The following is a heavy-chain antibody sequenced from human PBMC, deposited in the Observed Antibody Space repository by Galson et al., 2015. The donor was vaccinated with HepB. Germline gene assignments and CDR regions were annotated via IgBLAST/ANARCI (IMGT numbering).Heavy chain of an antibody. Sequence: QSGAEVKKPGESLKISCKGSGYSFTSYWIGWVRQMPGKGLEWMGIIYPGDSDTRYSPSFQGQVTISADKSISTAYLQWSSLKASDTAMYYCARTEGYCSSTSGYSGNYYYYGMEVWGQGTTVTVSS. J-gene: IGHJ6*02. CDR3: ARTEGYCSSTSGYSGNYYYYGMEV. CDR1: GYSFTSYW. D-gene: IGHD2-2*01. CDR2: IYPGDSDT. V-gene: IGHV5-51*01.